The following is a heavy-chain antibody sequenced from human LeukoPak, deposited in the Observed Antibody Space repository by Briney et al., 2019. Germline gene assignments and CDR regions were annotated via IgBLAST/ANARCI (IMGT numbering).Heavy chain of an antibody. J-gene: IGHJ4*02. CDR2: IYYSGST. Sequence: PSETLSLTCAVSGGSISSNSYYWGWIRQPPGKGLEWIGSIYYSGSTYYNPALKSRLTISVDTSKNQFSLKLSSVTAADTAVYYCARQRQWLRPGTPFDYWGQGTLVTVSS. CDR1: GGSISSNSYY. D-gene: IGHD5-12*01. CDR3: ARQRQWLRPGTPFDY. V-gene: IGHV4-39*01.